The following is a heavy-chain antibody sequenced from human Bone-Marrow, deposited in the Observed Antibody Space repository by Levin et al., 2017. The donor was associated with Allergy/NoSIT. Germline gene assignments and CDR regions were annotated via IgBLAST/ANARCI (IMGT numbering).Heavy chain of an antibody. V-gene: IGHV3-53*01. CDR3: AYNPSSWSYYYSGMDV. CDR1: GVTISTNY. D-gene: IGHD1-14*01. J-gene: IGHJ6*02. CDR2: FYSGGTT. Sequence: GESLKISCAVSGVTISTNYLSWVRQAPGKGLEWVSVFYSGGTTYYADSVKGRFTISRDNSKNTLYLQMNSLKAEDTAVYICAYNPSSWSYYYSGMDVWGPGTTVTVSS.